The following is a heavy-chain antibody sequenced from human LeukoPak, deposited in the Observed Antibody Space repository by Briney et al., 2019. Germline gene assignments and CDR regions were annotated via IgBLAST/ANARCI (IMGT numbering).Heavy chain of an antibody. D-gene: IGHD6-13*01. V-gene: IGHV4-34*01. J-gene: IGHJ2*01. CDR2: INRSGST. CDR1: GESFSGYY. CDR3: ARDLSHSSSWFDWYFDL. Sequence: PSETLSLTCAVYGESFSGYYWNWIRQPPGKGLEWIGEINRSGSTNYNPSLKSRVTISVDTSKNQFSLKLSSVTAADTAVYYRARDLSHSSSWFDWYFDLWGRGTLVTVSS.